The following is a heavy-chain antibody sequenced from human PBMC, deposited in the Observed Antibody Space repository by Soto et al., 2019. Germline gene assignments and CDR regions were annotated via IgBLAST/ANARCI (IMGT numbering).Heavy chain of an antibody. Sequence: GASVKVSCKASGYTFTSYGISWVRQAPGQGLEWMGWISAYNGNTNYAQKLQGRVTMTTDTSTSTAYMELRSLRSDDTVVYYCAREGDSSGWHDAFDIWGQGTMVTVSS. D-gene: IGHD6-19*01. CDR2: ISAYNGNT. V-gene: IGHV1-18*01. J-gene: IGHJ3*02. CDR3: AREGDSSGWHDAFDI. CDR1: GYTFTSYG.